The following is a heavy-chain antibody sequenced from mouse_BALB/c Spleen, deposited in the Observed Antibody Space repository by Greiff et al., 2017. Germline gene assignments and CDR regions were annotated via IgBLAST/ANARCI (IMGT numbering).Heavy chain of an antibody. D-gene: IGHD2-4*01. V-gene: IGHV5-12-1*01. J-gene: IGHJ3*01. CDR2: ISSGGGST. CDR3: ARRIYYDYDGVAY. Sequence: EVMLVESGGGLVKPGGSLKLSCAASGFAFSSYDMSWVRQTPEKRLEWVAYISSGGGSTYYPDTVKGRFTISRDNAKNTLYLQMSSLKSEDTAMYYCARRIYYDYDGVAYWGQGTLVTVSA. CDR1: GFAFSSYD.